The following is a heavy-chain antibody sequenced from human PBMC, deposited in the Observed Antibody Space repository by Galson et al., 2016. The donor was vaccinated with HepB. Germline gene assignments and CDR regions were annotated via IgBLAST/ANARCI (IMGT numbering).Heavy chain of an antibody. J-gene: IGHJ3*02. CDR1: GFIFSHYG. D-gene: IGHD6-13*01. CDR2: IWFDGSRK. Sequence: SLRLSCAASGFIFSHYGMHWVRQAPGEGLEWVAMIWFDGSRKHHSDSMRGRFTISRDTSKNTLYLEMNSLRAEDTAVYYCATEDLSSPGNGALDIWGQGAMVTVSS. V-gene: IGHV3-33*08. CDR3: ATEDLSSPGNGALDI.